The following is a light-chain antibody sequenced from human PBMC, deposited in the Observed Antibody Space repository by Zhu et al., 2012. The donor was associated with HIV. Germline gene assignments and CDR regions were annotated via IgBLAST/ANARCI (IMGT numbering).Light chain of an antibody. Sequence: EIVMTQSPDTLSVFPEERATLSCRASQSFGSTLAWYQHKPGQPPRLLIYGASTRAAGIPARFSGSGSGTEFTLTISGVQSEDFAVYYCQHYYNWLGTFGQGTKVEIK. CDR2: GAS. V-gene: IGKV3-15*01. CDR3: QHYYNWLGT. CDR1: QSFGST. J-gene: IGKJ1*01.